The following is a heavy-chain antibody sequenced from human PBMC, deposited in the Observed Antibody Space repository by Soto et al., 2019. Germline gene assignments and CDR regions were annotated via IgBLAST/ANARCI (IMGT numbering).Heavy chain of an antibody. V-gene: IGHV4-59*01. Sequence: AETLTLTCTASGGTISSYDWSWIRQPPGKGLEWIGYIYYSGSTNYNPPLKSPVTISEDTSKKQFSLKLSSVTAADTTVYYCARDQSAIAAAQGGYYYYGMDVWGQGTTVTVSS. CDR2: IYYSGST. D-gene: IGHD6-13*01. CDR1: GGTISSYD. CDR3: ARDQSAIAAAQGGYYYYGMDV. J-gene: IGHJ6*02.